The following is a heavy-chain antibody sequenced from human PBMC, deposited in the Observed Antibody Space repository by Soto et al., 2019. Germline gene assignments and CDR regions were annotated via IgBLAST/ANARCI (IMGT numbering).Heavy chain of an antibody. CDR1: GGSISSYY. CDR2: IYYSGST. CDR3: ARARVGASSFDY. J-gene: IGHJ4*02. V-gene: IGHV4-59*08. D-gene: IGHD1-26*01. Sequence: SETLSLTCTVSGGSISSYYWSWIRQPPGKGLEWIGYIYYSGSTNHNPSLKSRVTISVDTSKNQFSPKLSSVTAADTAVYYCARARVGASSFDYWGQGTLVTVSS.